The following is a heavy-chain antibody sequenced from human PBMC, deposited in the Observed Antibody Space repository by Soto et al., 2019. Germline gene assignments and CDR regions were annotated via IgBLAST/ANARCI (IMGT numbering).Heavy chain of an antibody. Sequence: SETLSLTCTVPGGSIPSINNHFSSHYCGWIRLSPGKGLEWIGYISNIGFTRYNPSLKSRVSISVDTSKNQFSLKLTSVTAADTAVYYCTTQGFGGLHGLVDVWGQGTTVT. J-gene: IGHJ6*02. D-gene: IGHD3-10*01. CDR2: ISNIGFT. CDR1: GGSIPSINNHFSSHY. V-gene: IGHV4-61*05. CDR3: TTQGFGGLHGLVDV.